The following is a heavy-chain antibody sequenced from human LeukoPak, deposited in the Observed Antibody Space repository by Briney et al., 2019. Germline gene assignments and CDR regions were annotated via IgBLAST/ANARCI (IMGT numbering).Heavy chain of an antibody. CDR3: ASTYSGVSWYYFDY. V-gene: IGHV4-30-4*08. D-gene: IGHD1-26*01. CDR1: GGSISSGDYY. J-gene: IGHJ4*02. CDR2: IYYSGST. Sequence: PSQTLSLTCTVSGGSISSGDYYWSWIRQPPGKGLEWIGYIYYSGSTYYNPSLKSRFTISLDTSKNQFSLKLSSVTAADTAVYYCASTYSGVSWYYFDYWGQGTQVTVSS.